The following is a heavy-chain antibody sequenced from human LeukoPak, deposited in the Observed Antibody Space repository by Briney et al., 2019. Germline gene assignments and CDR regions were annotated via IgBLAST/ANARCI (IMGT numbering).Heavy chain of an antibody. CDR1: GYTFTGYY. Sequence: SVKVSCKASGYTFTGYYMHWVRQAPGQGLEWMGRINPNSGGTNYAQKFQGRVTMTRDTSINTANMELNRLRSDDTAVYYCARDTRNYFDYWSQGTLVTVSS. CDR2: INPNSGGT. J-gene: IGHJ4*02. V-gene: IGHV1-2*06. CDR3: ARDTRNYFDY.